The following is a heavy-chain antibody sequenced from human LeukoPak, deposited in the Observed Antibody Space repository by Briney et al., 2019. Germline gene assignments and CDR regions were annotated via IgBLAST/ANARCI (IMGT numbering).Heavy chain of an antibody. CDR2: IWYDGRNK. CDR1: GFFFNNYG. J-gene: IGHJ4*02. CDR3: ARDLGGHSNGYSPLGY. Sequence: GGSLRLSCAASGFFFNNYGMHWVRQAPGKGLEWVAVIWYDGRNKYYADSVKGRFTISRDNSKNTLSLQMNRLRAEDTAVYYYARDLGGHSNGYSPLGYWGQGSLVTVSS. V-gene: IGHV3-33*01. D-gene: IGHD3-22*01.